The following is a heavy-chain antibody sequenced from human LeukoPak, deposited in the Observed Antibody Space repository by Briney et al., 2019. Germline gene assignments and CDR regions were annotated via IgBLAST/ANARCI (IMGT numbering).Heavy chain of an antibody. CDR2: IYTSGST. CDR3: ARQASRAGDYEYYYYYYYMDV. V-gene: IGHV4-4*07. Sequence: SETLSLTCTFSGGSISSYYWSWIRQPAGKGLEWIGRIYTSGSTNYNPSLKSRVTMSVDTSKNQFSLKLSSVTAADTAVYYCARQASRAGDYEYYYYYYYMDVWGKGTTVTVSS. CDR1: GGSISSYY. J-gene: IGHJ6*03. D-gene: IGHD4-17*01.